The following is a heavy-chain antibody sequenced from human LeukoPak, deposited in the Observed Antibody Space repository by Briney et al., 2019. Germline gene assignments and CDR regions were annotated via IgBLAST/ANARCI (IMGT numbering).Heavy chain of an antibody. CDR3: ARAQMGTPTDC. Sequence: GGSLRLSCAASGFTLSDYAMYWVRQAPGKGLVWVSRFTADGSSTIYADSAMGRFTVSRDIAKNTLYLQMYSLRAEDTAVYYCARAQMGTPTDCWGQGTLVTVSS. J-gene: IGHJ4*02. D-gene: IGHD1-14*01. CDR1: GFTLSDYA. V-gene: IGHV3-74*01. CDR2: FTADGSST.